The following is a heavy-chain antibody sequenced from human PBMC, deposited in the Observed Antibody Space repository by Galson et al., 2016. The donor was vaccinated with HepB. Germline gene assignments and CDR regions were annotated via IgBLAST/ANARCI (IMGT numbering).Heavy chain of an antibody. CDR1: SGSISSGSYH. D-gene: IGHD1-26*01. V-gene: IGHV4-61*01. J-gene: IGHJ4*02. CDR2: IYYTGTA. Sequence: ETLSLTCTVSSGSISSGSYHYMWIRQPPGKGLKWMGYIYYTGTANYNPSLKSRLTISVDTSKNQFSLNLSSVTTADTAVYYCARQVGARPPRDWGPGTLVTVSS. CDR3: ARQVGARPPRD.